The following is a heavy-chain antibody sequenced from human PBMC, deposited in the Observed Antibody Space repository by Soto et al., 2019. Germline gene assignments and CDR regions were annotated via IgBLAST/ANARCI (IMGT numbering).Heavy chain of an antibody. CDR3: ARRASWFDP. CDR1: GGSISSSSYY. J-gene: IGHJ5*02. Sequence: SETLSLTCTVSGGSISSSSYYWGWIRQPPGKGLEWIGSIYYSGSTYYNPSLKSRVTISVDTSKNQFSLKLSSVTAADTAVYYCARRASWFDPWGQGTLVTVSS. V-gene: IGHV4-39*01. CDR2: IYYSGST.